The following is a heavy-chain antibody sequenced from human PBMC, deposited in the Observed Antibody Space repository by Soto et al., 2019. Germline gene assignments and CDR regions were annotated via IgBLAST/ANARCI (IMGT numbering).Heavy chain of an antibody. D-gene: IGHD3-16*01. Sequence: QLQLQESGPGLVKPSETLSLTCTVSGGSISSSSFYWGWVRQPPGKGLEWIRSVSHRGSTYYNPSLTSRVTISVDTSKHHFSLKLNSVTAADTAVYYCVSPYNFYFMEVWGKGTPVTVSS. CDR2: VSHRGST. J-gene: IGHJ6*03. CDR3: VSPYNFYFMEV. CDR1: GGSISSSSFY. V-gene: IGHV4-39*02.